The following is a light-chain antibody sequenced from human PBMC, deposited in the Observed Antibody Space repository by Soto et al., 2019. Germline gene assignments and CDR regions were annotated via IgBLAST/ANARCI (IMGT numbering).Light chain of an antibody. CDR1: QTISSSY. V-gene: IGKV3-20*01. J-gene: IGKJ1*01. CDR2: VAS. Sequence: EIVLTQSPGTLSLSPGERATLSCRTSQTISSSYLAWYQQKPGQAPRLLIYVASSRSTGIPDRFSGSGSGTDFTLSISRLEPEDFAVYYCQQYASSPQTFGQGTKVEIK. CDR3: QQYASSPQT.